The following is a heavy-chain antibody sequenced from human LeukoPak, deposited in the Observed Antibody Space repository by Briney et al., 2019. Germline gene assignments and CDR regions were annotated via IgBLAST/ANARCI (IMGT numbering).Heavy chain of an antibody. CDR2: IYYSGST. J-gene: IGHJ4*02. CDR3: ARGYATVAPFDY. Sequence: TSETLSLTCTVSGGSISSYYWSWIRQPPGKGLEWIGYIYYSGSTNYNPSLKSRVTISVDTSKNQFSLKLSSVTAADTAVYYCARGYATVAPFDYWGQGTLVTVSS. D-gene: IGHD4-23*01. V-gene: IGHV4-59*01. CDR1: GGSISSYY.